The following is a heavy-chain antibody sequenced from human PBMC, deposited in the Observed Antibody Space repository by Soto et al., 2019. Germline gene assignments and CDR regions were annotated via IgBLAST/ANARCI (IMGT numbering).Heavy chain of an antibody. CDR2: IIPIYASP. J-gene: IGHJ4*02. V-gene: IGHV1-69*06. CDR3: AVAMTGSRSPPAH. D-gene: IGHD3-9*01. Sequence: QVQLVQSGAEVKKPGSSVKVSCKASGGTFSSNAISWVRQAPGQGLEWMGGIIPIYASPNYAQTFQGRVTVTADKATSTAYLELSRLKFADSAIYYCAVAMTGSRSPPAHWGQGTLFIVSS. CDR1: GGTFSSNA.